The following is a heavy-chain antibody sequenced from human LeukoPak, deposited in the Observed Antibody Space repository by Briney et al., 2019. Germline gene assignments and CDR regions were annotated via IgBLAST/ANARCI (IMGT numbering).Heavy chain of an antibody. V-gene: IGHV4-59*01. J-gene: IGHJ6*03. D-gene: IGHD1-1*01. CDR1: GGSIRSYY. CDR3: ASWNDYEYYYMDV. CDR2: IYYSGST. Sequence: SETLSLTCTVSGGSIRSYYWSWIRQPPGKGLEWIAYIYYSGSTNYNPSLKSRVTISVDTSKNQFSLKLSSVTAADTAVYYCASWNDYEYYYMDVWGKGTTVTVSS.